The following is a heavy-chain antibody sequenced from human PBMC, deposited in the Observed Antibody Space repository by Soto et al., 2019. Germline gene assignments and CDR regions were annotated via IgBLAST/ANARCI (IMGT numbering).Heavy chain of an antibody. D-gene: IGHD4-17*01. CDR1: GGTFSSYA. CDR2: IIPIFGTA. V-gene: IGHV1-69*13. Sequence: GASVKVSCKASGGTFSSYAISWVRQAPGQGLEWMGGIIPIFGTANYAQKFQGRVTITADESTSTAYMELNSLRAEDTAVYYCARDLDWTTVTTPYYYGMDVWGQGTTVTVSS. CDR3: ARDLDWTTVTTPYYYGMDV. J-gene: IGHJ6*02.